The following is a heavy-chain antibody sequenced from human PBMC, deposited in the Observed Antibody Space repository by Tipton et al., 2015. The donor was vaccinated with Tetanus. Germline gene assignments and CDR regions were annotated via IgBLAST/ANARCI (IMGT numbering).Heavy chain of an antibody. Sequence: QLVQSGAEAKKPGASVKVSCKASGYTFTGYYIYWVRQAPGQGLEWMGWIDPNSGGTVYAQKFQGRVTMTRDTSISTAYMELRSLRSDDTAVYYCARDRGDYIYYGMDVWGPGTTVTV. D-gene: IGHD3-22*01. V-gene: IGHV1-2*02. J-gene: IGHJ6*02. CDR2: IDPNSGGT. CDR3: ARDRGDYIYYGMDV. CDR1: GYTFTGYY.